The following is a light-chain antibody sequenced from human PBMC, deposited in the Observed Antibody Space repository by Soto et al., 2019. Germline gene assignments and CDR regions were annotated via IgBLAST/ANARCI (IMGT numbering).Light chain of an antibody. Sequence: QSALAQPASVSGSPGQTITISCTGTSSDVGRYNTVSWYQHHPGKAPKLIIYEVTHRPAGISDRFSASKSGNTASLTIPGLQAEDEADYYCNSLRVNHLYVFGSGTKVTV. CDR2: EVT. J-gene: IGLJ1*01. CDR3: NSLRVNHLYV. CDR1: SSDVGRYNT. V-gene: IGLV2-14*01.